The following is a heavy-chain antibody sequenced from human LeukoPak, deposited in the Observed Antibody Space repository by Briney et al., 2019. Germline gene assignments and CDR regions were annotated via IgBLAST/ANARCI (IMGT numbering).Heavy chain of an antibody. CDR2: MNPNSGNT. Sequence: GASVKVSCKASGYTFTSYDINWVRQATGQGLEWMGWMNPNSGNTGYAQKFQGRVTITRNTSISTAYMELSSLRSEDTAVYYCARGAGKYCSGGSCYDRNWFDPWGQGTLVTVSS. V-gene: IGHV1-8*03. J-gene: IGHJ5*02. CDR3: ARGAGKYCSGGSCYDRNWFDP. CDR1: GYTFTSYD. D-gene: IGHD2-15*01.